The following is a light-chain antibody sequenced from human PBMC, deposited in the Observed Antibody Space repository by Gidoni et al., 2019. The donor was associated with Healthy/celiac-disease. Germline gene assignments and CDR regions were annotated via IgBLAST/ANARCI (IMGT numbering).Light chain of an antibody. J-gene: IGKJ2*01. Sequence: EIALTQSPGTLSLSPGERATLSCRASQSVSSSYLAWYRQKPGRAPRLLIYGASSRATGIPDRFSGSGSGTDFTLTISRLEPEDFAVYYWQQYGSSPPRTFGQGTKLEIK. CDR1: QSVSSSY. CDR2: GAS. V-gene: IGKV3-20*01. CDR3: QQYGSSPPRT.